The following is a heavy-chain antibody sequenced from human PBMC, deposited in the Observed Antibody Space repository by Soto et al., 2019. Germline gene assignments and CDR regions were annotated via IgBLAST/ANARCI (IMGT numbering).Heavy chain of an antibody. Sequence: QVQLVQSGAEVKKPGASVKVSCKASGYTFTSYDINWVRQATGQGLEWMGWMNPNSGNTGYAQKLQGRVTMTRNTSISTAYMELSSLRSEDTAVYYCARDRAVLVPAALNDYYYYGMDVWGQGTTVTVSS. V-gene: IGHV1-8*01. CDR3: ARDRAVLVPAALNDYYYYGMDV. J-gene: IGHJ6*02. CDR2: MNPNSGNT. D-gene: IGHD2-2*01. CDR1: GYTFTSYD.